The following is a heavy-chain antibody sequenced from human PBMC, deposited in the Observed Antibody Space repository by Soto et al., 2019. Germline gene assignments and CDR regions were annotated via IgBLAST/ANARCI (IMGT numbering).Heavy chain of an antibody. CDR1: GCSISSSSYY. CDR2: LYYSGST. CDR3: ARLSSDLEWLSVFDF. V-gene: IGHV4-39*01. J-gene: IGHJ4*02. Sequence: QLQLQESGPGLVKPSETLSLTCTVSGCSISSSSYYWGWIRQPPGKGLEWIGSLYYSGSTYYNPSFKSRVTRSVDTCKDQVSRKLRSVTAAATAVYYRARLSSDLEWLSVFDFWGQGTLVTVSS. D-gene: IGHD3-3*01.